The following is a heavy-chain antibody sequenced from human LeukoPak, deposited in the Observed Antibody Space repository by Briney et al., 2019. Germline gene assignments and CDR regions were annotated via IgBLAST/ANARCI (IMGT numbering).Heavy chain of an antibody. CDR1: GGSISSYY. CDR3: ARAGYSSGAYYFDY. CDR2: IYYSGST. Sequence: SETLSLTCTVSGGSISSYYWSWIRQPPGKGLEWIGYIYYSGSTNYNPSLKSRVTISVDTSKNQFSLKLSSVTAADTAVYYCARAGYSSGAYYFDYWGQGTLVTVSS. J-gene: IGHJ4*02. D-gene: IGHD6-19*01. V-gene: IGHV4-59*08.